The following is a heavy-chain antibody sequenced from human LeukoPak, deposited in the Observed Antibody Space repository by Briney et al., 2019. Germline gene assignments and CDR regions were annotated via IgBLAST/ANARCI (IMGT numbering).Heavy chain of an antibody. CDR1: GFNFSDYG. J-gene: IGHJ3*02. Sequence: GGSLRLSCAASGFNFSDYGMNWVRQTPGSGLEWVSSIGSTGNNIFYADSVKGRFTISRDNARSSLFLQMTDLRAEDTAVYYCARDSSPYDSSGYWDAFDIWGQGTMVTVSS. CDR3: ARDSSPYDSSGYWDAFDI. D-gene: IGHD3-22*01. CDR2: IGSTGNNI. V-gene: IGHV3-21*01.